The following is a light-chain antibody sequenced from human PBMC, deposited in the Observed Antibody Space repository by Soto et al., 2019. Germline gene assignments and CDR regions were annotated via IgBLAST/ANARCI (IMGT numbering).Light chain of an antibody. V-gene: IGKV3D-15*01. Sequence: EIVMPQSPATLSVSPGERATLSCRASQGVRSNLAWYQQKPGQPPRLLIYGASTRAPGIPARFSGFGSGTDFTLTISCLQSEDFATYYCQQYYSFPWTFGQGTKVDI. J-gene: IGKJ1*01. CDR2: GAS. CDR1: QGVRSN. CDR3: QQYYSFPWT.